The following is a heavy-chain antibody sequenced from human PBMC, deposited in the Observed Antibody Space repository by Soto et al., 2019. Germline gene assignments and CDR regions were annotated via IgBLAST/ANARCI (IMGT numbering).Heavy chain of an antibody. J-gene: IGHJ6*02. V-gene: IGHV1-58*01. Sequence: QMQLVQSGPEVKKPGTSVKVSCKASGLTFTSSAVQWVRQARGQRLEWIGWIVVGSGNTNYAQKFQERVTITRDMSTSTAYMELSSLRSEDTAVYYCAADSYSSSSLYYYGMDVWGQGTTVTVSS. CDR3: AADSYSSSSLYYYGMDV. CDR2: IVVGSGNT. D-gene: IGHD6-6*01. CDR1: GLTFTSSA.